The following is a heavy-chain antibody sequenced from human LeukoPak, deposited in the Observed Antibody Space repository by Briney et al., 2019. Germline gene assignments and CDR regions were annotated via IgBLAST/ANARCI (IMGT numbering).Heavy chain of an antibody. Sequence: GGSLRLSCAASGFSFSSHWMNWVRQAPGKGLQWVATIKGDGSEKFYVDSVKGRFTISRDNAKNSLYLQMNILRAEDTAVYYCARDGPPTDTDLDCWGQGTLVIVSS. V-gene: IGHV3-7*01. J-gene: IGHJ4*02. CDR3: ARDGPPTDTDLDC. D-gene: IGHD1-1*01. CDR2: IKGDGSEK. CDR1: GFSFSSHW.